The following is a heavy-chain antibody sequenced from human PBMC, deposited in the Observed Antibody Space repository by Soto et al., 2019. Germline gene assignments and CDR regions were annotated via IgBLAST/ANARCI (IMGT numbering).Heavy chain of an antibody. J-gene: IGHJ3*02. D-gene: IGHD6-19*01. CDR1: GYTFPSYD. CDR2: INPSGGST. Sequence: EASVKVSCKASGYTFPSYDMHWVRQAPGQGLEWMGIINPSGGSTSYAQKFQGRVTMTRDTSTSTVYMELSSLRSEDTAVYYCARRPVAGLDAFDIWGQGTMVTVSS. CDR3: ARRPVAGLDAFDI. V-gene: IGHV1-46*03.